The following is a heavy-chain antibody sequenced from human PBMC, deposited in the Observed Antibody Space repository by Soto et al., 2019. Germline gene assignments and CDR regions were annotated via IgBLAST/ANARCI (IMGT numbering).Heavy chain of an antibody. Sequence: QITLTESGPTLVKPTQTLTLTCTFSGFSFSTSAVGVGWIRQPPGKALEWLALIYWDDDKRYSPFLKSRPTITKDTSTNQVGLTMTNMDPGDTGTEYCAHRYWAASGTRYYFDYWGQGTLVTVSS. CDR2: IYWDDDK. V-gene: IGHV2-5*02. CDR3: AHRYWAASGTRYYFDY. J-gene: IGHJ4*02. D-gene: IGHD6-13*01. CDR1: GFSFSTSAVG.